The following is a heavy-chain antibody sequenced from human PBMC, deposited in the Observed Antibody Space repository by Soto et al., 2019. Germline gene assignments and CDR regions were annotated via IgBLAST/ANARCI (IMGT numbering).Heavy chain of an antibody. CDR2: IWYDGSNK. Sequence: GGSLRLSCAASGFTFSSYGMHWVRQAPGKGLEWVAVIWYDGSNKYYADSVKGRFTISRDNSKNTLYLQMNSLRAEDTAVYYCARDFLPSSGYYFFYDGMAVWTRGTTVTVSS. CDR1: GFTFSSYG. V-gene: IGHV3-33*01. CDR3: ARDFLPSSGYYFFYDGMAV. D-gene: IGHD3-22*01. J-gene: IGHJ6*02.